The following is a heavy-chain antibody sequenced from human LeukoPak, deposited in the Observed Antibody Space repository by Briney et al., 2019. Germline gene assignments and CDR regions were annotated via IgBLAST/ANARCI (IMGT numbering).Heavy chain of an antibody. J-gene: IGHJ3*02. CDR3: ARAVGNYAYTDAFDI. D-gene: IGHD1-7*01. CDR1: GFTFSSYW. CDR2: IKQDGSEK. V-gene: IGHV3-7*01. Sequence: PGGSLRLSCAASGFTFSSYWMSWVRQAPGKGLEWVANIKQDGSEKYYVDSVKGRFTISRDNAKNSLYLQMNSLRAEDTAVYYCARAVGNYAYTDAFDIWGQGTMVTVSS.